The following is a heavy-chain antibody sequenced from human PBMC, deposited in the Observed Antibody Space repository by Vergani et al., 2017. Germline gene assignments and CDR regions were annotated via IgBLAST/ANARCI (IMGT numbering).Heavy chain of an antibody. D-gene: IGHD2-2*01. CDR1: GGSISSYY. V-gene: IGHV4-4*07. CDR3: ARDSTHCSSTSCYDWFDP. CDR2: IYTSGST. J-gene: IGHJ5*02. Sequence: QVQLQESGPGLVKPSETLSLTCTVSGGSISSYYWSWIRQPAGKGLEWIGRIYTSGSTNYNPSLKSRVTISVDTSKNQFSLKLSSVTAADTAVYYCARDSTHCSSTSCYDWFDPWGQGTLVTVSS.